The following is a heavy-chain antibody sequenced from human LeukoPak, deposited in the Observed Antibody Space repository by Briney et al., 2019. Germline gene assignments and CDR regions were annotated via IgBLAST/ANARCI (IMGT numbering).Heavy chain of an antibody. Sequence: ASVKVSCKASGYTFTSHYLHWVRHAPGQGLEWMGIINPTDGRTTYPQNFQGRITMTRDTSTSTVNMELISLRYEDTAVYYCAREFADGIKAFDIWGQGTMVTVSS. V-gene: IGHV1-46*01. J-gene: IGHJ3*02. CDR1: GYTFTSHY. D-gene: IGHD1-1*01. CDR3: AREFADGIKAFDI. CDR2: INPTDGRT.